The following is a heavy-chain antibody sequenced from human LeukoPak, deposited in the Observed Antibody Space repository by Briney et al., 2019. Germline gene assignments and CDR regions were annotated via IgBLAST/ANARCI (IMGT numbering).Heavy chain of an antibody. CDR3: ARDQQTGGWGTWENYFDY. J-gene: IGHJ4*02. Sequence: PGGSLRLSCAASGFTFDDYGMSWVRQAPGKGLEWVSGINWNGGSTGYADSVKGRFTISRDNAKNSLYLQMNSLRAEDTALYHCARDQQTGGWGTWENYFDYWGQGTLVTVSS. CDR1: GFTFDDYG. CDR2: INWNGGST. V-gene: IGHV3-20*01. D-gene: IGHD6-19*01.